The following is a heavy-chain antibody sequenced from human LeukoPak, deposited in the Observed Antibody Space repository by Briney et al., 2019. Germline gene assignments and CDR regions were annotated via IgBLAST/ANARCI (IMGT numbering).Heavy chain of an antibody. CDR1: GGTFSSYA. V-gene: IGHV1-69*13. D-gene: IGHD2-2*01. CDR2: IIPIFGTA. J-gene: IGHJ3*02. Sequence: SVKVSCKASGGTFSSYAISWVRQAPGQGLEWMGGIIPIFGTANYAQKFQGRVTITADESTSTAYMELSSLRSEDTAVYYCAREVGDIVVVPAAKGDAFDIWGQGTMVTVSS. CDR3: AREVGDIVVVPAAKGDAFDI.